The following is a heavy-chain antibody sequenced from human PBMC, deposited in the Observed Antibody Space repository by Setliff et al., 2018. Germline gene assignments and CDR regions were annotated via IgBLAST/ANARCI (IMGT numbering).Heavy chain of an antibody. V-gene: IGHV1-2*02. Sequence: ASVKVSCKTSGYIFTNYYIHWVRQAPGQGLEWMGWINANTGGTREVQKFQGRVTMTRDTSIDTAYMEVNSLTAGDTAVYYCARAAGSRGYVNWFDTWGQGTLVTVSS. CDR3: ARAAGSRGYVNWFDT. CDR1: GYIFTNYY. CDR2: INANTGGT. J-gene: IGHJ5*02. D-gene: IGHD3-22*01.